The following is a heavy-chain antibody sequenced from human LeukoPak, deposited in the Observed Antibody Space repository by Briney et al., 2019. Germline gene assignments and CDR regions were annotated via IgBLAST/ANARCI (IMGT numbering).Heavy chain of an antibody. V-gene: IGHV4-34*01. D-gene: IGHD3-3*01. CDR3: ARDPFITIFGVVIRRDY. CDR1: GGSFSGYY. Sequence: SETLSLTCAVYGGSFSGYYWSWIRQPPGKGLEWIGEINHSGSTNYNPSLKSRVTISVDTSKNQFSLKLSSVTAADTAMYYCARDPFITIFGVVIRRDYWGQGTLVTVSS. CDR2: INHSGST. J-gene: IGHJ4*02.